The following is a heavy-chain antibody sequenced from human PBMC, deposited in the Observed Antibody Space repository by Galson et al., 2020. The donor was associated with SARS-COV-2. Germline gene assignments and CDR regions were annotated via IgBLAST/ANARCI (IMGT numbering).Heavy chain of an antibody. J-gene: IGHJ4*02. Sequence: SLRLSCAASGFTVSSNYMSWVRQAPGKGLECVSVIYRGGSTYYADSVKGRFTISRDYSKNMLYLQMNSLRAEDTAVYYCARAKGGEYYFDYWGQGTLVTVSS. CDR3: ARAKGGEYYFDY. V-gene: IGHV3-53*01. CDR2: IYRGGST. D-gene: IGHD3-16*01. CDR1: GFTVSSNY.